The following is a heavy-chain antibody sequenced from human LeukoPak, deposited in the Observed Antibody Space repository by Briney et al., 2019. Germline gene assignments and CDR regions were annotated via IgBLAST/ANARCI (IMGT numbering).Heavy chain of an antibody. V-gene: IGHV1-58*02. CDR3: ASAVTEDSHYYYYGMDV. CDR2: IVVGSGNT. CDR1: GFTFTSSA. Sequence: GASVKVSCKASGFTFTSSAMQWVRQARGQRLEWTGWIVVGSGNTNYAQKFQERVTITRDMSTSTAYVELSSLRSEDTAVYYCASAVTEDSHYYYYGMDVWGQGTTVTVSS. J-gene: IGHJ6*02. D-gene: IGHD2-21*02.